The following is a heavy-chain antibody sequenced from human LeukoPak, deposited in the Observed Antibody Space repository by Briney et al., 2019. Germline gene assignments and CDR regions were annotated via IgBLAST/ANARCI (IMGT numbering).Heavy chain of an antibody. J-gene: IGHJ4*02. CDR3: ARDYYDSSGYYYFDY. CDR1: GGTFSSYA. D-gene: IGHD3-22*01. CDR2: IIPIFGTA. V-gene: IGHV1-69*13. Sequence: SVKVSCKASGGTFSSYAISWVRQAPGQGLEWMGRIIPIFGTANYAQKFQGRVTITADESTSTAYMELSSLRSEDTAVYYCARDYYDSSGYYYFDYWGQGTLVTVSS.